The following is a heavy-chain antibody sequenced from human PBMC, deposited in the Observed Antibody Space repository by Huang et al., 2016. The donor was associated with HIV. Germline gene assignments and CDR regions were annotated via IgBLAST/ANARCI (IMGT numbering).Heavy chain of an antibody. V-gene: IGHV1-69*13. CDR1: GGPFRSYS. Sequence: QVQLLQSGAEVKKPGSSVKVSCKASGGPFRSYSIAWVRQAPGQGLELMARLMPVFDSPNYAQKLQGRVRVTADESTSTVYMELRDLRPDDTAVYFCARGSLEYSVSSSLDYWGQGTHVTVSS. D-gene: IGHD4-4*01. J-gene: IGHJ4*02. CDR2: LMPVFDSP. CDR3: ARGSLEYSVSSSLDY.